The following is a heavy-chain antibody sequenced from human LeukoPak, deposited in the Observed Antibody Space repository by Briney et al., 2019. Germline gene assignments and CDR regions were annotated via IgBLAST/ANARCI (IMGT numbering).Heavy chain of an antibody. Sequence: SQTLSLTCTVSGGSISSGNYYWSWIRQPPGKGLEWIGYIYHSGSTYYSPSLKSRVTISVDRSKNQFSLKLSSVTAADTAVYYCARDQGHYYASGSRAYWGQGTLVTVSS. D-gene: IGHD3-10*01. CDR3: ARDQGHYYASGSRAY. J-gene: IGHJ4*02. CDR2: IYHSGST. V-gene: IGHV4-30-2*01. CDR1: GGSISSGNYY.